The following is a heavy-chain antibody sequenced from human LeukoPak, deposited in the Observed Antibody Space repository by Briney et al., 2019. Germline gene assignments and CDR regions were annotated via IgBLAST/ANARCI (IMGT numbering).Heavy chain of an antibody. D-gene: IGHD3-22*01. V-gene: IGHV4-61*09. CDR3: ARDVVLIKPNPLLSHYYMDV. Sequence: SQTPSLTCTVSGGSISGGSYYWSWIRQPAGKGLEWIGHIYTSGSTNYNPSLKSRVTISVDTSKNQFSLKLSSVTAADTAVYYCARDVVLIKPNPLLSHYYMDVWGKGTTVTISS. J-gene: IGHJ6*03. CDR2: IYTSGST. CDR1: GGSISGGSYY.